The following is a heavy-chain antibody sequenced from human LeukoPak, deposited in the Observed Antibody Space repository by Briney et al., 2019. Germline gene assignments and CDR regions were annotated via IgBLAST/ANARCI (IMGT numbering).Heavy chain of an antibody. Sequence: GESLKISCKGSGTSFTNYWIAWVRQMPGKGLECMGIIYDGDTRYSPSFQGQVTISADKSISTAYLQWSSLKASDTAIYDCARLGLSHSAGIDYWGQGTLVTVSS. V-gene: IGHV5-51*01. CDR1: GTSFTNYW. D-gene: IGHD3-3*02. CDR2: IYDGDT. CDR3: ARLGLSHSAGIDY. J-gene: IGHJ4*02.